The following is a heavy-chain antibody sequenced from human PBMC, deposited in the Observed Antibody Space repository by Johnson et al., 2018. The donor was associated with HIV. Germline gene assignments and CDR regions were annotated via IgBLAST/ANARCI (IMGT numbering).Heavy chain of an antibody. CDR3: ARENRVDAFDI. J-gene: IGHJ3*02. CDR1: GFTVSSNY. D-gene: IGHD2/OR15-2a*01. CDR2: IYSGDST. V-gene: IGHV3-66*01. Sequence: VQLVESGGGLVQPGGSLRLSCAASGFTVSSNYMSWVRQAPGKGLEWVSVIYSGDSTYYADSVKGRFTISRDNSKNTLYLQMNSLRAEDTAVYYCARENRVDAFDIWGQGTMVTVSS.